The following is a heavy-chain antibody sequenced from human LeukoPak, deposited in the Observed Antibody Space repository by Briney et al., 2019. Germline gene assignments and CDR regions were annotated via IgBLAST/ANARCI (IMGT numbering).Heavy chain of an antibody. J-gene: IGHJ6*02. Sequence: SETLSLTCAVYGGSFSGYYWSWIRQPPGKGLEWIGEINHSGSTNYNPSLKSRVTISVDTSKNQFSLKLSSVTAADTAVYYCARVVAAAGTSYYYGMVVWGQGTTVTVSS. D-gene: IGHD6-13*01. V-gene: IGHV4-34*01. CDR2: INHSGST. CDR3: ARVVAAAGTSYYYGMVV. CDR1: GGSFSGYY.